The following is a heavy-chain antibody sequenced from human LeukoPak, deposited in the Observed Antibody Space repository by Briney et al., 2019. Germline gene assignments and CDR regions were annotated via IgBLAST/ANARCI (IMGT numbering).Heavy chain of an antibody. CDR2: IRHDGSNK. J-gene: IGHJ6*03. V-gene: IGHV3-30*02. D-gene: IGHD2-15*01. Sequence: GGSLRLSCAASGFTFSSYGMHWVRQAPGKGLEWVAFIRHDGSNKYYADSVKGRFTISRDNSKNTLYLQMNSLRAGDTAVYYCAKNGDRGAYCTGGTCYPYFYYYMDVWGKGTTVTI. CDR3: AKNGDRGAYCTGGTCYPYFYYYMDV. CDR1: GFTFSSYG.